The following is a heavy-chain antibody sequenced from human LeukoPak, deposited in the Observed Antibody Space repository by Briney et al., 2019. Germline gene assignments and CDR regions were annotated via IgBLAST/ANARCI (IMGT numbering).Heavy chain of an antibody. CDR1: GGSISSSSYY. Sequence: PSETLSLTCTVSGGSISSSSYYWGWIRQPPGKGLEWIGSIYYSGSTYYNPSLKSRVTISVDTSKNQFSLKLSSVTAADTAVYYCARASFVSGNDFWSGPLPNYYMDVWGKGTTVTVSS. CDR2: IYYSGST. D-gene: IGHD3-3*01. CDR3: ARASFVSGNDFWSGPLPNYYMDV. J-gene: IGHJ6*03. V-gene: IGHV4-39*01.